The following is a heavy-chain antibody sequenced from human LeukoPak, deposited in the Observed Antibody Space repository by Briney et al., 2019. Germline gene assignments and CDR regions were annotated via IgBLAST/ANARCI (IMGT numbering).Heavy chain of an antibody. CDR3: AKEQSWAGIQPFDY. J-gene: IGHJ4*02. CDR2: IWYDGSNK. V-gene: IGHV3-33*06. Sequence: GGSLRLSCAASGFTFNSYGMHWVRQAPGKGLEWVAVIWYDGSNKYYADSVKGRFTISRDNSKNTLYLQMNSLRAEDTAVYYCAKEQSWAGIQPFDYWGQGTLVTVSS. D-gene: IGHD5-18*01. CDR1: GFTFNSYG.